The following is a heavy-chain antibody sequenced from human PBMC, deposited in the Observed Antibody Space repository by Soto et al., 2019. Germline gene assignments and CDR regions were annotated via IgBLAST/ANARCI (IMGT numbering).Heavy chain of an antibody. CDR1: GFAFSAYS. V-gene: IGHV3-48*01. J-gene: IGHJ1*01. CDR2: ISSSSGSI. Sequence: XVQXVESXGGLXXXXGXXXLSXAASGFAFSAYSMNWVRQAPGRGLEWVSYISSSSGSIYYADSVKGXXXXXXXXXXXXXXXXVNSLRAEDTAVYFCARGDHSNSFLFQHWGQGTLVVVSS. D-gene: IGHD5-18*01. CDR3: ARGDHSNSFLFQH.